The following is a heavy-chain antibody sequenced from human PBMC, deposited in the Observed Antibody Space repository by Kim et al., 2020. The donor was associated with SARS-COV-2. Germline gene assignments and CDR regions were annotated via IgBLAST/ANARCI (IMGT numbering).Heavy chain of an antibody. D-gene: IGHD2-2*01. V-gene: IGHV4-31*02. Sequence: RPYYNPSLKSRVTISVDTSKNQFSLKLSSVTAADTAVYYCARTVPYYFDYWGQGTLVTVSS. CDR3: ARTVPYYFDY. J-gene: IGHJ4*02. CDR2: RP.